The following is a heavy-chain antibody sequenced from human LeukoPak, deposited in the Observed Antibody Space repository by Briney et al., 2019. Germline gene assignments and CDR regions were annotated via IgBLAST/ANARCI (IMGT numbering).Heavy chain of an antibody. CDR1: GGSFSGFH. CDR3: ARDDGDYGRAFDI. CDR2: INHGGGT. D-gene: IGHD4-17*01. J-gene: IGHJ3*02. V-gene: IGHV4-34*01. Sequence: SETLSLTCAVYGGSFSGFHWSWIRQPPGKGLEWIGEINHGGGTNYNPSLKSRVSTSIDTSKNQFSLNLTSVTAADTAVYYCARDDGDYGRAFDIRGQGTMVTVSS.